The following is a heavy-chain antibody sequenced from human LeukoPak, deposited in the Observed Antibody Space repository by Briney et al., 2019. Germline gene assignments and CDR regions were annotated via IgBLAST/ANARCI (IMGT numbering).Heavy chain of an antibody. J-gene: IGHJ4*02. CDR2: IKEDGSET. CDR3: ARATIFGVVSALGPLDS. CDR1: GLAFNMFA. V-gene: IGHV3-7*01. D-gene: IGHD3-3*01. Sequence: GGSLRLSCAGTGLAFNMFAIDWVRQAPGRGLECMANIKEDGSETYYLDSVEGRFTISRDNAKNSLYLLMNSLRAEDTAVYYCARATIFGVVSALGPLDSWGKGTLVTVSS.